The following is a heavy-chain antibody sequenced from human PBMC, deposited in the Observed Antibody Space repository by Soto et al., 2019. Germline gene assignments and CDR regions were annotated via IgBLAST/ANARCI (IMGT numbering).Heavy chain of an antibody. V-gene: IGHV3-7*04. D-gene: IGHD2-21*02. J-gene: IGHJ3*01. CDR2: RKRDGTVT. Sequence: EVQLVESGGGLVQPGESLRLSCAASGFTFSAFWMTWLSQAPGKGLEWVANRKRDGTVTHYGDSVEGRCTLSRDNAQNSLFLQLNSLRPEDTAMYYCARDLSPPGDFFYDAFDVWGQGTFVTVSS. CDR3: ARDLSPPGDFFYDAFDV. CDR1: GFTFSAFW.